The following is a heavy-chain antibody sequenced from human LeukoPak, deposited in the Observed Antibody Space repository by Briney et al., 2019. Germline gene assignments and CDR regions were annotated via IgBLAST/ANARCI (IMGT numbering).Heavy chain of an antibody. Sequence: SVKVSCKASGGTFSSYAISWVRQAPGQGLEWMGGIIPIFGTANYAQKFQGRVTITADESTSTAYMELSRLRSDDTAVYYCARVGGGRYDFWVDWGQGTLVTVSS. D-gene: IGHD3-3*01. CDR1: GGTFSSYA. V-gene: IGHV1-69*13. J-gene: IGHJ4*02. CDR3: ARVGGGRYDFWVD. CDR2: IIPIFGTA.